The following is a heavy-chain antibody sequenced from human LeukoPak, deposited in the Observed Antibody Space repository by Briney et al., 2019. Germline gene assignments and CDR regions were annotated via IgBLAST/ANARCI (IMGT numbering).Heavy chain of an antibody. V-gene: IGHV5-51*01. J-gene: IGHJ4*02. CDR1: GYIFTIYW. Sequence: GESLKISCKGSGYIFTIYWIAWVRQMPGKGLEWMGIIHPGDSDTRYSPSFQGQVTISADKSNSTAYLQWSSLKTSDTAIYYCARGHSYGLRYYFDYWGQGTLVTVSS. D-gene: IGHD5-18*01. CDR3: ARGHSYGLRYYFDY. CDR2: IHPGDSDT.